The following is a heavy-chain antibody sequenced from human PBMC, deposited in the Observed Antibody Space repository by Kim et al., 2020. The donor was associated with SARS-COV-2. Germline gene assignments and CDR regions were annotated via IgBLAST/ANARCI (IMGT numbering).Heavy chain of an antibody. CDR2: ISSGGST. CDR1: GFTLSNNP. Sequence: GGSLRLSCATSGFTLSNNPMNWVRQAPGKGLEWVSGISSGGSTNYADSVKGRFTISRDKNTLYLQMNSLRVEDTAVYYCARSYGSGYHHFDYWGQGTLVSVSS. CDR3: ARSYGSGYHHFDY. V-gene: IGHV3-23*01. D-gene: IGHD3-10*01. J-gene: IGHJ4*01.